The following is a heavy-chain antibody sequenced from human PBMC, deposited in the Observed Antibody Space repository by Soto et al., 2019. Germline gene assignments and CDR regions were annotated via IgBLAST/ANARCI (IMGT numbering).Heavy chain of an antibody. D-gene: IGHD6-13*01. CDR1: GLTFSHHS. CDR3: VRGKEAGDWFDP. V-gene: IGHV1-3*01. CDR2: INADNGYT. Sequence: QVQLVQSGAEVRKPGASVQVSCKASGLTFSHHSIHWVRQAPGQSLEWMGWINADNGYTKYSQKFQGRVTIAWDTSAKIAYMELSSLRSEDTAFYYCVRGKEAGDWFDPWGQGTLVTVSS. J-gene: IGHJ5*02.